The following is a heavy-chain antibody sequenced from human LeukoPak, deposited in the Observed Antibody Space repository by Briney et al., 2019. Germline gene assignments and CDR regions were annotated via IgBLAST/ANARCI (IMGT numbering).Heavy chain of an antibody. D-gene: IGHD2-15*01. J-gene: IGHJ6*02. CDR1: GFTFSSYG. V-gene: IGHV3-30*02. CDR2: IRYDGSNK. CDR3: AKDTDDFIVVVVAADDNYYGMDV. Sequence: TGGSLRPSCAASGFTFSSYGMHWVRQAPGKGLEWVAFIRYDGSNKYYADSVKGRFTISRDNSKNTLYLQMNSLRAEDTAVYYCAKDTDDFIVVVVAADDNYYGMDVWGQGTTVTVSS.